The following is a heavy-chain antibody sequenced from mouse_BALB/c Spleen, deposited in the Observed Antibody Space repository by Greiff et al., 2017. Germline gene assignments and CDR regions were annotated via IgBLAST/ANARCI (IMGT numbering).Heavy chain of an antibody. V-gene: IGHV3-2*02. J-gene: IGHJ3*01. CDR3: AREGYYGSSPWFAY. Sequence: ESGPGLVKPSQSLSLTCTVTGYSITSDYAWNWIRQFPGNKLEWMGYISYSGSTSYNPSLKSRISITRDTSKNQFFLQLNSVTTEDTATYYCAREGYYGSSPWFAYWGQGTLVTVSA. CDR2: ISYSGST. CDR1: GYSITSDYA. D-gene: IGHD1-1*01.